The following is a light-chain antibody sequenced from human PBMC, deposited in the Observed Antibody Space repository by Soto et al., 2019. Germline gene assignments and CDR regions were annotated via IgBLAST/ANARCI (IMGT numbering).Light chain of an antibody. V-gene: IGKV3-20*01. J-gene: IGKJ1*01. CDR2: GAS. CDR3: KQYGSSPK. Sequence: EIVLTHSPATLSLSPWERATLSFRASQSVSSYLAWYQQKPGQAPRLLIYGASSRATGIPDRFSGSGSGTDFTLTISRLEPEDFAVYYCKQYGSSPKFGQGTKVDIK. CDR1: QSVSSY.